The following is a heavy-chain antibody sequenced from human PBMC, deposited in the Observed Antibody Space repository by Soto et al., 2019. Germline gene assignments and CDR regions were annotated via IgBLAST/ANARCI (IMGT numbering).Heavy chain of an antibody. CDR3: AALDWNDDYFDY. J-gene: IGHJ4*02. D-gene: IGHD1-1*01. CDR1: GFTFTSSA. Sequence: SVKVSCKASGFTFTSSAMQWVRQARGQRLEWIGWIAVGSGNTNYAQKFQERVTMTRDMSTSRAYMELSSLRSEDTAVYYCAALDWNDDYFDYWGQGTLVTVSS. CDR2: IAVGSGNT. V-gene: IGHV1-58*02.